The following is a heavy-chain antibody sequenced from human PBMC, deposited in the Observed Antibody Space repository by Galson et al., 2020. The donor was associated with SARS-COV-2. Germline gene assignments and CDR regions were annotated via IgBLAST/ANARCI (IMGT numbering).Heavy chain of an antibody. Sequence: IGRIYARGSTNYNPSLRSRATMSVDTSKNQFSLRLTSVTAADTAVYYCASRAIVAATPIDSWGQGTLVTVYS. CDR3: ASRAIVAATPIDS. D-gene: IGHD1-26*01. CDR2: IYARGST. V-gene: IGHV4-4*07. J-gene: IGHJ4*02.